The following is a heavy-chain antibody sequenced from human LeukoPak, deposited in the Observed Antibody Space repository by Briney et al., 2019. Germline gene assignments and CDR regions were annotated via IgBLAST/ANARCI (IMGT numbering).Heavy chain of an antibody. V-gene: IGHV3-23*01. Sequence: GGSLRLSCAASGFTFSSYAMSWVRQAPGKGLEWVSAISGSGGSTYYADSVKGRFTISRDNSKNTLYLQMNSLRAEDTAVYYCAKGLPSYSLMITFGGVIVPPVDYWGQGTLVTVSS. CDR1: GFTFSSYA. J-gene: IGHJ4*02. D-gene: IGHD3-16*02. CDR3: AKGLPSYSLMITFGGVIVPPVDY. CDR2: ISGSGGST.